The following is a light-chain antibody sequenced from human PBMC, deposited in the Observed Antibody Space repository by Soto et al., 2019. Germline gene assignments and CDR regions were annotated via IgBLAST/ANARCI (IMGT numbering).Light chain of an antibody. J-gene: IGLJ2*01. CDR1: SSDVGGHKY. Sequence: QSVLTQPASVSGSPGQSITISCTETSSDVGGHKYVSWYQQHPDKAPKVLIFEVSNRPSGISNRFSGSKSGNTASLTISGLQAADEADYYCSSYTSSTTSVVFGGGTKVTVL. V-gene: IGLV2-14*01. CDR2: EVS. CDR3: SSYTSSTTSVV.